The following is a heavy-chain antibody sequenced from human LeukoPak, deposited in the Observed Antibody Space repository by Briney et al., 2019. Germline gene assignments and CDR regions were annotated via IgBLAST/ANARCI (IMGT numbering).Heavy chain of an antibody. D-gene: IGHD5/OR15-5a*01. Sequence: SETLSLTCTVSGGSISSYYWSWIRQPPRKGLEWIGYIYYSGSTNYNPSLKSRVTISVDTSKNQFSLKLSSVTAADTAVYYCARYRSTRSFDYWGQGTLVTVSS. J-gene: IGHJ4*02. V-gene: IGHV4-59*01. CDR2: IYYSGST. CDR1: GGSISSYY. CDR3: ARYRSTRSFDY.